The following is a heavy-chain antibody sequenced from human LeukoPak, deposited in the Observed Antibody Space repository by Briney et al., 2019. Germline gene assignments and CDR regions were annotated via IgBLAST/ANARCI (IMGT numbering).Heavy chain of an antibody. V-gene: IGHV3-23*01. D-gene: IGHD6-13*01. CDR1: GFTFSSYA. CDR2: ISGSGGST. CDR3: AKEAGSSWYLEYNWFDP. J-gene: IGHJ5*02. Sequence: GGSLRLSCTASGFTFSSYAMSWVRQAPGKGLEWVSAISGSGGSTYYAESVKGRFTISRDNSKNTLYLQMNSLIAEDTTVYYCAKEAGSSWYLEYNWFDPWGQGTLVTVSS.